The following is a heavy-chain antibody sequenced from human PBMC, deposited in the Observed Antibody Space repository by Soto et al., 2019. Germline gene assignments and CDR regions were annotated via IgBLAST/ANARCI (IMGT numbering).Heavy chain of an antibody. V-gene: IGHV3-33*01. Sequence: QVQLVESGGGVVQPGTSLRLSCVATGFTFCNYGIHWVRQAPGRGLEWVAVIWHDGSQKYLADSVRGRFTISRDNSKNTVYRQMNSLRAEDTARYYCEGRDDPFHAWGQGTLVTVSS. CDR3: EGRDDPFHA. J-gene: IGHJ3*01. CDR2: IWHDGSQK. CDR1: GFTFCNYG.